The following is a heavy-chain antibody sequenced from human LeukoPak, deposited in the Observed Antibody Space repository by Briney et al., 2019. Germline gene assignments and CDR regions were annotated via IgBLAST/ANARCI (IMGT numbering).Heavy chain of an antibody. CDR3: ARGSSHGLRYFDWLLSPFDY. CDR1: GGRFISYA. CDR2: INPIFGTA. V-gene: IGHV1-69*06. J-gene: IGHJ4*02. Sequence: GSAVKVSCKDSGGRFISYAISGVGQAAGKGGEWMGGINPIFGTANYAQKFQCRVTITAHKSTSTAYMELSSLRSEDTAVYYCARGSSHGLRYFDWLLSPFDYWGQGTLVTVSS. D-gene: IGHD3-9*01.